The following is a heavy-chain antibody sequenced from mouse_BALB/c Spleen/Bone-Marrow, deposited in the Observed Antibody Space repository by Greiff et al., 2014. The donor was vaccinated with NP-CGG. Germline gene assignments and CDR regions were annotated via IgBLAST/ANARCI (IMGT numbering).Heavy chain of an antibody. CDR1: GFNIKDTY. D-gene: IGHD1-1*01. CDR3: AAYYYGSSQLAY. CDR2: IEPAKGNT. Sequence: VPLQPSGAELVKPGASVKLSCTASGFNIKDTYMPWVKQRPEQGLEWFGRIEPAKGNTKYDPKFQGKAPITADKSANTAYLQRSSLTSEDTAVYYCAAYYYGSSQLAYWGQGTLGTV. J-gene: IGHJ3*01. V-gene: IGHV14-3*02.